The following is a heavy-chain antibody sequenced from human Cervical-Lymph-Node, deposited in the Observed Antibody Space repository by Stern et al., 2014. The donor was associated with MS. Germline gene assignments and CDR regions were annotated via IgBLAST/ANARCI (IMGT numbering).Heavy chain of an antibody. V-gene: IGHV3-23*04. CDR2: ISGTDSST. CDR1: GFTFSLYA. J-gene: IGHJ4*02. D-gene: IGHD6-19*01. Sequence: EVQLVQSGGDLAPPGGSLRLSCAVSGFTFSLYAMSWVRQAPGKGLEWVSAISGTDSSTFYAQTVKGRFPISRAHSKNTLYLQMNNLRAEDTAIYYCVKEGIAVASFDYWGQGTLVTVSP. CDR3: VKEGIAVASFDY.